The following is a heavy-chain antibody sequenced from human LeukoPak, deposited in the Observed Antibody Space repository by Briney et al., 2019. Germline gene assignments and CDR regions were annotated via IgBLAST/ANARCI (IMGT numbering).Heavy chain of an antibody. CDR1: GFTFTNHG. J-gene: IGHJ4*02. CDR3: ASHAAYTSDWRARTFDY. V-gene: IGHV3-23*01. Sequence: GGSLRLSCGASGFTFTNHGTSWVRQAPGKGLEWVSAISGSGANTYYTDSVRGRFIISRDQSRKTLYLQMNRLRAEDTAIYYCASHAAYTSDWRARTFDYWGQGTLVTVSS. D-gene: IGHD6-19*01. CDR2: ISGSGANT.